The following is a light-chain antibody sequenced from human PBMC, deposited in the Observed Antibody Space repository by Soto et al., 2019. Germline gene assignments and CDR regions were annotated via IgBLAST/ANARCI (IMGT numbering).Light chain of an antibody. CDR1: QSISDS. V-gene: IGKV1-5*01. Sequence: DIPMTQSPSTLSASVGDRVTITCRASQSISDSLAWYQQKPGKAPKLLIYDASSLQSGVPSRFSGSGSGTEFTLTISSLQPDDFATYYCQQYNSYWSTFGQGTKLEIK. CDR3: QQYNSYWST. CDR2: DAS. J-gene: IGKJ2*02.